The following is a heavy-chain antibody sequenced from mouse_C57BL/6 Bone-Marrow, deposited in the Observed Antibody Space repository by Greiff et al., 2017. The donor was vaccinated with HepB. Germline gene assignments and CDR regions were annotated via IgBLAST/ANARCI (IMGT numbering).Heavy chain of an antibody. V-gene: IGHV1-15*01. CDR1: GYTFTDYE. CDR2: IDPETGGT. D-gene: IGHD1-1*01. CDR3: TRSFITTVQRWYFDV. Sequence: VQLQQSGAELVRPGASVTLSCKASGYTFTDYEMHWVKQTPVHGLEWIGAIDPETGGTAYNQKFKGKAILTADKSSSTAYMELRSLTSEDSAVYYCTRSFITTVQRWYFDVWGTGTTVTVSS. J-gene: IGHJ1*03.